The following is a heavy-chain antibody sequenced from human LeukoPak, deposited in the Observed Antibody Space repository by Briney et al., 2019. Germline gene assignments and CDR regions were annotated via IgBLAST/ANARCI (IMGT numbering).Heavy chain of an antibody. Sequence: GPSVKVSCKASGYTFSSYGIIWVRQAPGQGLEWMGWVSAFNGNTDYAPKLQGRVTMTTDTSTTTAYMELRSLTSDDTAVYYCARRGGSYSHSDFWGQGTLVTVSS. V-gene: IGHV1-18*01. CDR1: GYTFSSYG. D-gene: IGHD1-26*01. CDR2: VSAFNGNT. J-gene: IGHJ4*02. CDR3: ARRGGSYSHSDF.